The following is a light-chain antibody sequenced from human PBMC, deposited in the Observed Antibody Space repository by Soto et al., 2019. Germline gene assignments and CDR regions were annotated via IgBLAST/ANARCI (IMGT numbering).Light chain of an antibody. J-gene: IGKJ4*01. CDR2: DAS. V-gene: IGKV3-11*01. CDR1: QSVSSY. Sequence: EIVLTQSPATLSLSPGERATLSCRASQSVSSYLAWYQQKPGQAPRLLIYDASNRATGIPARFRGSGSGKDFTLTISSLEPEDFAVYYCQQRSNWPLTFVGGTKVEIK. CDR3: QQRSNWPLT.